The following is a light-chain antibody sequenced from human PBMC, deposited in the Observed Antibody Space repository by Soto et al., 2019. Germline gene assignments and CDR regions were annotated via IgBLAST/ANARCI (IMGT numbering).Light chain of an antibody. CDR1: QSVSSN. CDR2: GAS. J-gene: IGKJ5*01. V-gene: IGKV3-15*01. CDR3: QQYNNWRST. Sequence: EIVMTQSPATLSVSPGERATLSCRASQSVSSNLDWYQQKPGQAPRRLIYGASTRATGIPARFSGSGSGTEFTLTISSLQSEDFAVYYCQQYNNWRSTFGQGTRLEIK.